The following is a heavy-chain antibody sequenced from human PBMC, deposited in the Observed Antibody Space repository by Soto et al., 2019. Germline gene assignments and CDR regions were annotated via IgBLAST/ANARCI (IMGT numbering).Heavy chain of an antibody. CDR2: IRGSDGST. V-gene: IGHV3-23*01. D-gene: IGHD2-15*01. CDR1: GFTFSNYA. CDR3: AKYVGGSTAYYYYMDV. J-gene: IGHJ6*03. Sequence: GGSLRLSCAASGFTFSNYAMSWVRQAPGKELEWVSGIRGSDGSTSYADSVKGRFTISRDNSKNTLYLQMNSLRAEDAALYYCAKYVGGSTAYYYYMDVWGKGTTVTVSS.